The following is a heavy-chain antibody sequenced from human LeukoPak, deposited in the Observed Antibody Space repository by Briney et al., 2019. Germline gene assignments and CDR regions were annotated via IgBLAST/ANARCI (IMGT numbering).Heavy chain of an antibody. CDR2: ISYDGSNK. Sequence: PGGSLRLSCAASGFTFSSYGMHWVRQAPGKGLEWVAVISYDGSNKYYADSVKGRFTISRDNSKNTLYLQMNSLRAEDTAVYYCAREESLHHSGFDPWGQGILVTVSS. D-gene: IGHD1-14*01. V-gene: IGHV3-30*03. CDR1: GFTFSSYG. CDR3: AREESLHHSGFDP. J-gene: IGHJ5*02.